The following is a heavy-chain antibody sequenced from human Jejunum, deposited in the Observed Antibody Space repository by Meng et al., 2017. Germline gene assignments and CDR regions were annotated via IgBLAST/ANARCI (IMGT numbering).Heavy chain of an antibody. D-gene: IGHD1-26*01. J-gene: IGHJ4*02. V-gene: IGHV4-30-4*01. CDR3: ARSPYSGSALPFFDY. Sequence: QVTLHAPRPGRVKPSHTLSLTFPVFGDSFNSPDYYWSWIPRPPKKGLEWIGYIYYSGSTYYNPSLKSRVSISGDTSNKQFSLKLTSVTAADTAVYYCARSPYSGSALPFFDYWGQGSLVTVSS. CDR1: GDSFNSPDYY. CDR2: IYYSGST.